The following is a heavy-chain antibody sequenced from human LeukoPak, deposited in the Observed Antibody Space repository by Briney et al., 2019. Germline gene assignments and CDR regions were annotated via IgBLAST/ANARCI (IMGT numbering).Heavy chain of an antibody. CDR2: IYSGGST. CDR3: AREDSSGYLEFGP. V-gene: IGHV3-66*01. Sequence: GGSLRLSCAASGFTVSSNYMSWVRQAPGKGPEWVSVIYSGGSTYYADSVKGRFTISRDNSKNTLYLQMNSLRAEDTAVYYCAREDSSGYLEFGPWGQGTLVTVSS. CDR1: GFTVSSNY. J-gene: IGHJ5*02. D-gene: IGHD3-22*01.